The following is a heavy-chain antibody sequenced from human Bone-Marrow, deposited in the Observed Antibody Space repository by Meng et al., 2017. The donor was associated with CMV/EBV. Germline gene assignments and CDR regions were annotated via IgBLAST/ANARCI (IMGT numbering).Heavy chain of an antibody. CDR2: INHSGST. J-gene: IGHJ4*02. D-gene: IGHD5-18*01. CDR3: ARGYWRNGYPN. V-gene: IGHV4-34*01. Sequence: SETLSLTCAVYGGSFSTYYWSWIRQPPGKGLEWIGEINHSGSTNYNPSLKSRVSTSVDTSKNQLSLRLSSVTAADTAVYYCARGYWRNGYPNWGQGTLVTFSS. CDR1: GGSFSTYY.